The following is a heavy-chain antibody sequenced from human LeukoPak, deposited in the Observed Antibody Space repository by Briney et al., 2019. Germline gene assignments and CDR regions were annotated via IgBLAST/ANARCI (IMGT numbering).Heavy chain of an antibody. Sequence: GGSLRLSCAASGFTFDDYAMHWVRQAPGKGLEWVSGISWNSGSIGYADSVKGRFTISRDNAKNSLYLQMNSLRAEDTALYYCAKDYYGSGTLGAFDIWGQGTMVTVSS. D-gene: IGHD3-10*01. CDR3: AKDYYGSGTLGAFDI. CDR1: GFTFDDYA. J-gene: IGHJ3*02. CDR2: ISWNSGSI. V-gene: IGHV3-9*01.